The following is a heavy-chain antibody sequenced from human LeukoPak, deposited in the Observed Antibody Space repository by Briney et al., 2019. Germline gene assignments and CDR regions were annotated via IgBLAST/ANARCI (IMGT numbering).Heavy chain of an antibody. D-gene: IGHD3-22*01. J-gene: IGHJ4*02. V-gene: IGHV3-30*02. CDR1: GFTFSSYG. CDR3: LSDYYDSSLIDY. CDR2: IRYDGNNK. Sequence: GSLRHSCAASGFTFSSYGMHWVRQAPGKGLEWVAFIRYDGNNKYYADSVKGRFTISRDNSKNTLYLQMNSLRAEDTAVYYCLSDYYDSSLIDYWGQGTLATVSS.